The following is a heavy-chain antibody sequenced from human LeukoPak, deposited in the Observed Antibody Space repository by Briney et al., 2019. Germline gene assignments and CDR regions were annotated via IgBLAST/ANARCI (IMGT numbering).Heavy chain of an antibody. Sequence: PGGSLRLSCAASGFTFDDYGMSWVRQAPGKGLEWVSGINWNGGSTGYADSVKGRFTISRDNAKNSLYLQMNSLRAEDTTLYYCARYSDILTGYQKHYYYYYMDVWGKGTTVTVSS. CDR3: ARYSDILTGYQKHYYYYYMDV. D-gene: IGHD3-9*01. J-gene: IGHJ6*03. V-gene: IGHV3-20*04. CDR1: GFTFDDYG. CDR2: INWNGGST.